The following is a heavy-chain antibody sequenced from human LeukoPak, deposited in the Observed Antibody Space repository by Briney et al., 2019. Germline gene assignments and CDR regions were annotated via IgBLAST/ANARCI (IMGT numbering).Heavy chain of an antibody. J-gene: IGHJ4*02. Sequence: GGSLRLSCEASGFTFTTAWMSWVRQVPGKGLEWVGRIKSKMDGGTTDYAAPVEGRFTFSRDDSRNTMYLQMNSLKTEDTAIYYCTSQRSHSSGFFYPFFHWGQGALVVVSS. CDR3: TSQRSHSSGFFYPFFH. CDR1: GFTFTTAW. D-gene: IGHD3-22*01. CDR2: IKSKMDGGTT. V-gene: IGHV3-15*01.